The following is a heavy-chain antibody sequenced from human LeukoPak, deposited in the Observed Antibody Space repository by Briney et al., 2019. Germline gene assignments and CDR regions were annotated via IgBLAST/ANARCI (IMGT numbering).Heavy chain of an antibody. D-gene: IGHD3-10*01. Sequence: SQTLSLTCTVSGGAISSYYWSWIRQPPGQGLDWIGYIYYSGSTNYNPSLKTRVTISVDTSKNQFSLNLSSLTAAATAVYYCATGITPYYFDYWGQGTLVTVSS. J-gene: IGHJ4*02. CDR3: ATGITPYYFDY. CDR1: GGAISSYY. CDR2: IYYSGST. V-gene: IGHV4-59*01.